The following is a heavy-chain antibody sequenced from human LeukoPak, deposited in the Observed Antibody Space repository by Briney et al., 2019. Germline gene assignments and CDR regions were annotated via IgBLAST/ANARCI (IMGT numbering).Heavy chain of an antibody. D-gene: IGHD3-10*01. CDR1: GGSIRSPDYH. CDR3: ASWGASATYQEDF. CDR2: IYYSGIT. J-gene: IGHJ4*02. Sequence: PSETLSLTCTVSGGSIRSPDYHWGWVRQPPGKGLEWIANIYYSGITYYNPSLKSRLTISIDTSKNQFSLKLNSLTAADTAMYYCASWGASATYQEDFWGQGTLVAVSS. V-gene: IGHV4-39*07.